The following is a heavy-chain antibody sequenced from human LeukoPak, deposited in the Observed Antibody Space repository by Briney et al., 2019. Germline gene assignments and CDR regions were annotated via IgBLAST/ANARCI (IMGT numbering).Heavy chain of an antibody. CDR3: ARTSRWFDAFDI. V-gene: IGHV4-61*02. CDR2: LYTSGST. D-gene: IGHD6-13*01. Sequence: SETLSLTCTVSGDSISSGSHYWSWIRQPAGKRLEWIGRLYTSGSTSYNPSLKSRVTISVDTSKNHFSLRLSSVTAADTAVYYCARTSRWFDAFDIWGQGTMVTVSS. J-gene: IGHJ3*02. CDR1: GDSISSGSHY.